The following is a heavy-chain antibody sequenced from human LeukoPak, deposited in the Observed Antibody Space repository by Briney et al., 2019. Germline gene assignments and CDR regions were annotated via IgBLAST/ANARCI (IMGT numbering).Heavy chain of an antibody. J-gene: IGHJ3*02. V-gene: IGHV1-46*01. D-gene: IGHD3-22*01. CDR2: INPSGGST. CDR1: GYTFTSYY. CDR3: ATPSPNYYDSSGYYGAFDI. Sequence: ASVKVSCKASGYTFTSYYMHWVRQAPGQGLEWMGIINPSGGSTSYAQKFQGRVTMTRDMSTSTVYMELSSLRSEDTAVYYCATPSPNYYDSSGYYGAFDIWGQGTMVTVSS.